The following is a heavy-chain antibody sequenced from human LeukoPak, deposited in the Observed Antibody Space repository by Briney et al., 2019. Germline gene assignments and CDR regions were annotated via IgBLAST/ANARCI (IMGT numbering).Heavy chain of an antibody. CDR3: ARDNPNCSGGSCQRGVGAFDI. D-gene: IGHD2-15*01. CDR1: GYTFTSYA. J-gene: IGHJ3*02. CDR2: INTNTGNP. V-gene: IGHV7-4-1*02. Sequence: ASVKVSCKASGYTFTSYAMNWVRQAPGQGLEWMGWINTNTGNPTYAQGFTGRFVFSLDTSVSTAYLQISSLKAEDTAVYYCARDNPNCSGGSCQRGVGAFDIWGQGTMVTVSS.